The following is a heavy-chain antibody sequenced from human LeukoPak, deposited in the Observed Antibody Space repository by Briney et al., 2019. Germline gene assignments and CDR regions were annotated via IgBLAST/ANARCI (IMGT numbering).Heavy chain of an antibody. V-gene: IGHV1-18*01. CDR2: ISAYNGNT. J-gene: IGHJ5*02. CDR3: AREYFWGFDP. Sequence: GASVKLSCKASGYTFSSYALSWVRQAPGRGLEWMGWISAYNGNTNYAQKLQGRVTMTTDTSTRIAYMELRSLRSDDTAVYYCAREYFWGFDPWGQAGLVTVSS. CDR1: GYTFSSYA. D-gene: IGHD7-27*01.